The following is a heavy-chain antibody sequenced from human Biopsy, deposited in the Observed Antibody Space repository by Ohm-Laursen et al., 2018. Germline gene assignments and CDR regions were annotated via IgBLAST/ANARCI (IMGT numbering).Heavy chain of an antibody. CDR1: GGSFTGHY. D-gene: IGHD4-23*01. CDR3: ARGSNDFGGLYFPR. V-gene: IGHV4-59*11. Sequence: TLSLTCTVSGGSFTGHYWSWIRQPPGKGLEWIGHISYTGYTSYNASLKSRVPISVDTSRNHFSLRLSSLTAADTAVYYCARGSNDFGGLYFPRWGQGTLLTVSS. J-gene: IGHJ4*02. CDR2: ISYTGYT.